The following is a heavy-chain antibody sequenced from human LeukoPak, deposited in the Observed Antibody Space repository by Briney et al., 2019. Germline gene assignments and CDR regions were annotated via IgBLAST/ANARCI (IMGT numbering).Heavy chain of an antibody. J-gene: IGHJ4*02. CDR1: GASYNAYY. V-gene: IGHV4-34*01. CDR3: AVGITILGVAASFDS. Sequence: SETMSLTCAVYGASYNAYYWSWIRQPPGKGLEWIGDIDHRGTATYNPSLKSRLSISADAYKNQFSLKLNSVTDADTAVYYCAVGITILGVAASFDSWGQGNLVIVSS. CDR2: IDHRGTA. D-gene: IGHD3-3*01.